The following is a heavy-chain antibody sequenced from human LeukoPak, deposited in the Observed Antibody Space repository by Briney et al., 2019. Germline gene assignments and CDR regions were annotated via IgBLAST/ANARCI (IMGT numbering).Heavy chain of an antibody. CDR2: IYPGDSDT. CDR3: ARRRDLYSGSYYPFDY. J-gene: IGHJ4*02. Sequence: GESLKISCKGSGYNFINYWIAWVRQMPGKGLEWMGIIYPGDSDTTYSPSFQGQVTISADKSISTAYLQWSSLKASDTAMYYCARRRDLYSGSYYPFDYWGQGTLVTVSS. CDR1: GYNFINYW. D-gene: IGHD1-26*01. V-gene: IGHV5-51*01.